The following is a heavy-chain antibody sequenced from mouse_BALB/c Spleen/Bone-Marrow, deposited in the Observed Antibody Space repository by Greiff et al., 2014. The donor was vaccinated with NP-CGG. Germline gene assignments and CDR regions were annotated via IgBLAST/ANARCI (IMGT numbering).Heavy chain of an antibody. Sequence: VHVKQSGAELVKPGASVKLSCTASGFNIKDTYMHWVKQRPERGLEWIGRIDPANGNTKYDPKFQGKATITADTSSNTAYLQLSSLTSEDTAVYYCAIYYGNYYAMDYWGQGTSVTVSS. D-gene: IGHD2-1*01. CDR1: GFNIKDTY. V-gene: IGHV14-3*02. CDR2: IDPANGNT. CDR3: AIYYGNYYAMDY. J-gene: IGHJ4*01.